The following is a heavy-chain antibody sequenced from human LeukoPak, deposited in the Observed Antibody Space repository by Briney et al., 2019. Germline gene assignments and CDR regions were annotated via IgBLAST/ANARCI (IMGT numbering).Heavy chain of an antibody. V-gene: IGHV1-18*01. CDR2: ISAYNCNT. CDR3: ARMYSSGWPLDPVDM. J-gene: IGHJ3*02. CDR1: GYTFNNYA. D-gene: IGHD6-19*01. Sequence: ASVKVSCKASGYTFNNYAISWVRPAPGQGLEWMGWISAYNCNTNYAQNFQGRVTMTTDTSTSTAYMEVRSLRSDDTAVYYCARMYSSGWPLDPVDMGGEGTMVTVS.